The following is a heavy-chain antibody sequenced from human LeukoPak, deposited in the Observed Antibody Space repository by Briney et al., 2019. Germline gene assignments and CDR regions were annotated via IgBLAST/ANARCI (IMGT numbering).Heavy chain of an antibody. D-gene: IGHD3-10*01. J-gene: IGHJ3*02. CDR1: GGSISSHY. CDR3: ARARSVLLLFGEFPPAAFDI. CDR2: IYYSGST. V-gene: IGHV4-59*11. Sequence: SETLSLTGSVSGGSISSHYWSWIRQPPGKGLEWIGYIYYSGSTNYNPSLKSRVTISVDTSKNQFSLKLSSVTAADTAVYYCARARSVLLLFGEFPPAAFDIWGQGTMVTVSS.